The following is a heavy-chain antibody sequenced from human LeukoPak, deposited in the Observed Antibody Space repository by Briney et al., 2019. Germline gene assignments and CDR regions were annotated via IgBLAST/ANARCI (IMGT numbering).Heavy chain of an antibody. CDR2: IYYSGST. D-gene: IGHD5-12*01. V-gene: IGHV4-39*01. CDR3: ARFSGYNGY. J-gene: IGHJ4*02. CDR1: GGSISSSSYY. Sequence: KPSETLSLTCTVSGGSISSSSYYWGWIRQPPGKGLEWIGSIYYSGSTYYNPSLKSRVTISVDTSKNQFSLKLSSVTAADTAVYYCARFSGYNGYWGQGTLVTVSS.